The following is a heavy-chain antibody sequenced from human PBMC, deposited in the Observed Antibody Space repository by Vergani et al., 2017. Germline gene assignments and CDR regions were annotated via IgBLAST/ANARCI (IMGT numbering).Heavy chain of an antibody. CDR2: IYSGGST. CDR1: GFTVSSNY. J-gene: IGHJ6*02. V-gene: IGHV3-66*02. CDR3: ASNGGNSGGFYYYGMDV. D-gene: IGHD4-23*01. Sequence: EVQLVESGGGLVQPGGSLRLSCAASGFTVSSNYMSWVRQAPGKGLEWVSVIYSGGSTYYADSVKGRFTISRDNSKNTLYLQMNSLRAEDTAVYYCASNGGNSGGFYYYGMDVWGQGTTVTVSS.